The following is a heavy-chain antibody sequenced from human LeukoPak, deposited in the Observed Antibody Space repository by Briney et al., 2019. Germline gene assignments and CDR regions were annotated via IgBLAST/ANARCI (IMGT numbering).Heavy chain of an antibody. CDR2: IYDSGST. CDR1: GASISGYY. CDR3: ALYSSSSDY. J-gene: IGHJ4*02. V-gene: IGHV4-59*01. Sequence: SETLSLTCTVSGASISGYYWSWIRQPPGKGLEWIGFIYDSGSTYYNPSLKSRVTISVDTSKNQFSLKLNSVTAADTAMYYCALYSSSSDYWGQGTLVTVSS. D-gene: IGHD6-6*01.